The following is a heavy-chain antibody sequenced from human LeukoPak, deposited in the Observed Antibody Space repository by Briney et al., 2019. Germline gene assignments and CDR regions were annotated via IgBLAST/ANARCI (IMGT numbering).Heavy chain of an antibody. CDR1: GFTFSSYA. V-gene: IGHV3-23*01. CDR2: ISGSGGST. D-gene: IGHD4-17*01. CDR3: ANIYGDYGAGYFQH. Sequence: GGSLRLPCAASGFTFSSYAMSWVRQAPGKGLEWVSAISGSGGSTYYADSVKGRFTISRDNSKNTLYLQMNSLRAEDTAVYYCANIYGDYGAGYFQHWGQGTLVTVSS. J-gene: IGHJ1*01.